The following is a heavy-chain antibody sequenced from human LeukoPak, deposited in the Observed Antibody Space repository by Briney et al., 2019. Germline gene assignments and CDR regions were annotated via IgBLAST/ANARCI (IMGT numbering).Heavy chain of an antibody. CDR3: ARESPTAGTGRAFDY. V-gene: IGHV3-30-3*01. Sequence: QSGGSLRLSCAASGFTFSSYAMHWVRQAPGKGLEWVAVISYDGSNKYYADSVKGRFTISRDNSKNTLYLQMNSLRAEDTAVYYCARESPTAGTGRAFDYWGQGTLVTVSS. CDR2: ISYDGSNK. J-gene: IGHJ4*02. D-gene: IGHD6-13*01. CDR1: GFTFSSYA.